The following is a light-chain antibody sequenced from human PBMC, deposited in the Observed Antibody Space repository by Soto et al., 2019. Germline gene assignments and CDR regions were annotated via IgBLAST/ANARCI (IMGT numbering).Light chain of an antibody. Sequence: EILLTQSPGTLSLSPGERATLSCRASQTVRSNSLAWYQHKPGQAPRLLIYGASTRATGIPDRFSGSGSGADFTLTISRLEPEDFALYCCHQYGTSLYTFGQGTKLEIK. J-gene: IGKJ2*01. CDR1: QTVRSNS. CDR3: HQYGTSLYT. V-gene: IGKV3-20*01. CDR2: GAS.